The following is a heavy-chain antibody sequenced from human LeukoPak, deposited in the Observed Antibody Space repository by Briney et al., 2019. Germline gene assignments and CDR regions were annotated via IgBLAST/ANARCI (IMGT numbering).Heavy chain of an antibody. J-gene: IGHJ4*02. CDR1: GGSFSGYY. V-gene: IGHV4-34*01. CDR3: ASHPYLPDY. Sequence: SETLSLTCAVYGGSFSGYYWSWIRQPPGKGLEWIGEINHSGSTNYNPSLKSRVTISVDTSKNQFSLKLSSVTAADTAGYYWASHPYLPDYWGQGTLVTVSS. CDR2: INHSGST.